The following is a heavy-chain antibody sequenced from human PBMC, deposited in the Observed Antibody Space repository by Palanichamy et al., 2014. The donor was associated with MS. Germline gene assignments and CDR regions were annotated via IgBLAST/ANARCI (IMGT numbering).Heavy chain of an antibody. J-gene: IGHJ4*02. V-gene: IGHV1-3*01. D-gene: IGHD6-19*01. CDR1: DTPSLAML. CDR2: INAGNGNT. CDR3: ARVHSSGWYVFDY. Sequence: QVQLVQSGREVKKTWASVKVPARLLDTPSLAMLCIGAPAPGQRLEWMGWINAGNGNTKYSQKFQGRVTITRDTSASTAYMELSSLRSEDTAVYYCARVHSSGWYVFDYWGQGTLVTVSS.